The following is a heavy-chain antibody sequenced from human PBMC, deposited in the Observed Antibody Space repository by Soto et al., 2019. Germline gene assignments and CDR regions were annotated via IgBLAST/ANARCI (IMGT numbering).Heavy chain of an antibody. CDR1: GGTFSSYA. J-gene: IGHJ6*02. CDR3: ARMRTYYYDSSGYQETPPPSAYYYYGMDV. D-gene: IGHD3-22*01. V-gene: IGHV1-69*06. CDR2: IIPIFGTA. Sequence: ASVKVSCKASGGTFSSYAISWVRQAPGQGLEWMGGIIPIFGTANYAQKFQGRVTITADKSTSTAYMELSSLRSEDTAVYYCARMRTYYYDSSGYQETPPPSAYYYYGMDVWGQGTTVTVSS.